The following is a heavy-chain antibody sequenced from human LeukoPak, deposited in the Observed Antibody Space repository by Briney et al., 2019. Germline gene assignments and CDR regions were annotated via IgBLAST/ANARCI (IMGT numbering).Heavy chain of an antibody. CDR2: ISSSSSYI. V-gene: IGHV3-21*01. J-gene: IGHJ4*02. Sequence: PGGSLRLSCAASGFTFSSYSMNWVRQAPGKGLECVSSISSSSSYIYYADSVKGRFTISRDNAKNSLYLQMNSLRAEDTAVYYCARGDCSSTSCYYYWGQGTLVTVSS. CDR1: GFTFSSYS. CDR3: ARGDCSSTSCYYY. D-gene: IGHD2-2*01.